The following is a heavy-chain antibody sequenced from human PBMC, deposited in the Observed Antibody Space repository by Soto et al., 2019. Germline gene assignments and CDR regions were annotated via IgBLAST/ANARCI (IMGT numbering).Heavy chain of an antibody. CDR1: GGSISSGDYY. J-gene: IGHJ5*02. CDR2: IYYSGST. V-gene: IGHV4-30-4*01. CDR3: ARGGYDFWSGYYMGDWFDP. Sequence: PSETLSLTCTVSGGSISSGDYYWSWIRQPPGKGLEWIGYIYYSGSTYYNPSLKSRVTISVDTSKNQFSLKLSSVTAADTAVYYCARGGYDFWSGYYMGDWFDPWGKGTLVTVSS. D-gene: IGHD3-3*01.